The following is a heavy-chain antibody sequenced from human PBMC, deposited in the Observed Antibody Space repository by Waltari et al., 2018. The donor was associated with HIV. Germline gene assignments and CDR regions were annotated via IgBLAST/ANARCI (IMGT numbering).Heavy chain of an antibody. Sequence: EVKLVESGGRLVQPRGSLRLSCVASGFTFSSYWMHWVRQAPGKGLVWISRVSSDGNSTVYADSVKGRFTISRDNANNTLFLQMNSLRVEDTAVYFCARSLYYDFWSAYPPDYWGQGTRVTVSS. CDR2: VSSDGNST. D-gene: IGHD3-3*01. J-gene: IGHJ4*02. V-gene: IGHV3-74*03. CDR3: ARSLYYDFWSAYPPDY. CDR1: GFTFSSYW.